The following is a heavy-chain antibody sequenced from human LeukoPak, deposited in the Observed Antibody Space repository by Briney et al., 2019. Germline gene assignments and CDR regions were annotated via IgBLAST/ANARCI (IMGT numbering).Heavy chain of an antibody. V-gene: IGHV4-59*08. CDR2: LFYSRDT. D-gene: IGHD3-16*01. CDR3: AKQPGGNQPNFDP. CDR1: GDPISGYY. J-gene: IGHJ5*02. Sequence: SETLSLTCTVSGDPISGYYWSWIRQSPGRGLEWIGYLFYSRDTKLNPSLKSRVTMSLDTSKHQFYLNLTSVTAADLAVYYCAKQPGGNQPNFDPWGQGTLVTVSS.